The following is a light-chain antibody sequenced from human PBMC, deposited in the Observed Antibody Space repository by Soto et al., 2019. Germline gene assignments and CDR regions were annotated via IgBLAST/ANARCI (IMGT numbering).Light chain of an antibody. CDR2: STN. Sequence: QAVVTQEPSFSVSPGGTVTLTCDLSSGSVSPSHYPSWYQQTPGQAPRTLIYSTNTRSSGVPDRFSGSILGNKAALTITGAQADDESDYYCVLYMGSGIGVFGGGTKVTVL. J-gene: IGLJ3*02. V-gene: IGLV8-61*01. CDR3: VLYMGSGIGV. CDR1: SGSVSPSHY.